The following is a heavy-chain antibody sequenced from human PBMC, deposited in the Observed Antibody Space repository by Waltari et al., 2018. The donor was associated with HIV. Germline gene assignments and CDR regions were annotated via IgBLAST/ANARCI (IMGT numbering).Heavy chain of an antibody. CDR2: MNPNSGNT. V-gene: IGHV1-8*01. J-gene: IGHJ4*02. D-gene: IGHD3-3*01. Sequence: QVQLVQSGAEVKKPGASVKVSCKASGYTFTSYDINWVRQATGQGLEWRGWMNPNSGNTGYAQKFQGRVTMTSNTSISTAYMELSSLRSEDTAVYYCARGDYDFWSGPDPPFDYWGQGTLVTVSS. CDR3: ARGDYDFWSGPDPPFDY. CDR1: GYTFTSYD.